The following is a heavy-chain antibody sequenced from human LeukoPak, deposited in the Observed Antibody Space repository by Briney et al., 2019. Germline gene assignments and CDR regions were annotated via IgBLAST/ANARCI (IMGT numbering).Heavy chain of an antibody. D-gene: IGHD3-22*01. CDR2: IYYSGST. V-gene: IGHV4-39*01. CDR1: GGSISSSSYY. CDR3: ARHPGEYYYDSSGPPTLHFDY. J-gene: IGHJ4*02. Sequence: SETLSLTCTVSGGSISSSSYYWGWIRQPPGKGLEWIVSIYYSGSTYYNPSLKSLLTISVDTSKNQFSLKLSSVTAADTAVYYCARHPGEYYYDSSGPPTLHFDYWGQGTLVTVSS.